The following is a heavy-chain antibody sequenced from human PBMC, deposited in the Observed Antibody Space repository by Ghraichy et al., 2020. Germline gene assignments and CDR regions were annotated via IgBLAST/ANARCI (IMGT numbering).Heavy chain of an antibody. CDR1: GYTFTGYY. V-gene: IGHV1-2*06. J-gene: IGHJ2*01. CDR2: INPNSGGT. CDR3: ARENVVVTAIGFDL. Sequence: ASVKVSCKASGYTFTGYYMHWVRQAPGQGLEWMGRINPNSGGTNYAQKFQGRVTMTRDTSISTAYMELSRLRSDDTAVYYCARENVVVTAIGFDLWGRGTLVTVSS. D-gene: IGHD2-21*02.